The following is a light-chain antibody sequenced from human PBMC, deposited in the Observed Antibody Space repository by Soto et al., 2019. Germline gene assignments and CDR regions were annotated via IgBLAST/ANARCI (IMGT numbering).Light chain of an antibody. V-gene: IGKV3-20*01. Sequence: VLTQPPRTLTLSPGERATLSCRASPSVSNNYLAWYQQKPGQAPRLLIYGASSRATGIPDRFSGSGSGTEFTLTISSLEPEDFAVYYCQQYGSSPCTFGQGTRLDIK. CDR2: GAS. J-gene: IGKJ1*01. CDR3: QQYGSSPCT. CDR1: PSVSNNY.